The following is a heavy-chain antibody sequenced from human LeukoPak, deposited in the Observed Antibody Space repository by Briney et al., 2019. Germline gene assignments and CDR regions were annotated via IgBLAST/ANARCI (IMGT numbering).Heavy chain of an antibody. D-gene: IGHD1-26*01. V-gene: IGHV1-8*02. Sequence: GASVKVSCKASGYTFTSYGISWVRQAPGQGLEWMGWISAYNGNTGYAQKFQGRVTMTRNTSISTAYMELSSLRSKDTAVYYCATVGATNYYYGMDVWGQGTTVTVSS. CDR3: ATVGATNYYYGMDV. CDR1: GYTFTSYG. J-gene: IGHJ6*02. CDR2: ISAYNGNT.